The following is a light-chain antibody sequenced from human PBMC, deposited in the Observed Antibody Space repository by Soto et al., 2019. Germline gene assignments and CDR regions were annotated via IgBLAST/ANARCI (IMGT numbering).Light chain of an antibody. CDR3: SSYTSSATGV. CDR2: DVS. J-gene: IGLJ1*01. Sequence: QSALTQPASVSGSPGQSITISCTGTSSDLGGYDYVSWYQQHPGKASKLVIYDVSIRPSGVSHRFSGSKSGNTASLTISGLQAEDEADYYCSSYTSSATGVFGTGTKLTVL. V-gene: IGLV2-14*01. CDR1: SSDLGGYDY.